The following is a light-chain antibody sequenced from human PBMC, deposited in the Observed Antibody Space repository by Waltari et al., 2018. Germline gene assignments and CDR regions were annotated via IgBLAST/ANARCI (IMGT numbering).Light chain of an antibody. V-gene: IGKV3D-15*01. CDR3: QQYNNWPPIP. Sequence: EIVMTQSPPTLSVSPGERATLSCRASQSVSNSLAWYQHRPGRAPRLLIHSASTRAPGIPGRFSGSGSETEFTLNISNLQSEDFALYYCQQYNNWPPIPFGQGTRLEIK. J-gene: IGKJ5*01. CDR2: SAS. CDR1: QSVSNS.